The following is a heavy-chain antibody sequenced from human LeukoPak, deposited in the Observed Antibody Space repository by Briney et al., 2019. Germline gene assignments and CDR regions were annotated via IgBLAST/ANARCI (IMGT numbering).Heavy chain of an antibody. CDR1: GGSISSYY. Sequence: PSETLSLTCTVSGGSISSYYWSWIRQPAGKGLEWIGHIYTSRSTSYNPSLKSRVTMSVDTSKNQFSLKVSSVTAADTAVYYCARASSGGNYYYYYYMDVWGKGTTVTVSS. J-gene: IGHJ6*03. D-gene: IGHD6-25*01. V-gene: IGHV4-4*07. CDR3: ARASSGGNYYYYYYMDV. CDR2: IYTSRST.